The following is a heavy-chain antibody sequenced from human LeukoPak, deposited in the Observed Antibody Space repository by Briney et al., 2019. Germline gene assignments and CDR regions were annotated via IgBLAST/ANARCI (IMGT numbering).Heavy chain of an antibody. D-gene: IGHD3-3*01. CDR1: GAAISTYF. Sequence: SETLSLTCTVSGAAISTYFWSWIRQSPGKGLEWIGYIYSSGSTKYNPSLKSRVTISVDASKNQFALTLRSLAAADTAVYYCARDFWSGSVGFDPWGQGTLVTVSS. CDR2: IYSSGST. J-gene: IGHJ5*02. CDR3: ARDFWSGSVGFDP. V-gene: IGHV4-59*01.